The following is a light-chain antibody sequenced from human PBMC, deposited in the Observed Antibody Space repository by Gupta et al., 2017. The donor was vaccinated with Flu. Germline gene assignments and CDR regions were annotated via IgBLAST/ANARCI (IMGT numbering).Light chain of an antibody. V-gene: IGKV1-5*03. J-gene: IGKJ1*01. CDR1: QNIFTW. Sequence: DIQMTQSPSSLSASMGDRVTITCRASQNIFTWLAWYQRKPGKVPKLLIYKASNLKSGVPSRFSGSGSGTDFTFTSSSLQPDDSATYYCQQDHGSWTSGQGTKVEIK. CDR3: QQDHGSWT. CDR2: KAS.